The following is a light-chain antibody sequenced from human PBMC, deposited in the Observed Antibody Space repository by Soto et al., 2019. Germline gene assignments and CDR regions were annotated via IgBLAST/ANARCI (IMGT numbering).Light chain of an antibody. CDR1: QGLGVW. CDR3: QPYNSYSEA. J-gene: IGKJ1*01. V-gene: IGKV1D-16*01. Sequence: DIQMTQSPSSVSASVGDRVTITCRASQGLGVWLGWYQQKPGKAPQLLVFGASGLQTGVPARFSGSGSGTDFTLAIISLQPDDFATYYCQPYNSYSEAFGQGTKVDIK. CDR2: GAS.